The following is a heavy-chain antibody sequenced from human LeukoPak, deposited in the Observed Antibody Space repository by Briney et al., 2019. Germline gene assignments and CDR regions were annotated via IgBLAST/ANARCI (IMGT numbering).Heavy chain of an antibody. CDR1: GDSVSRSKW. Sequence: SLTCAVSGDSVSRSKWWTWVRQPPGEGLEWIGEIYHSGSTNYNPSLKSRATISVDTSKNQFSLKLSSVTAADTAVYYCARHRGQWLVPDYWGQGTLVTVSS. CDR3: ARHRGQWLVPDY. CDR2: IYHSGST. V-gene: IGHV4-4*02. D-gene: IGHD6-19*01. J-gene: IGHJ4*02.